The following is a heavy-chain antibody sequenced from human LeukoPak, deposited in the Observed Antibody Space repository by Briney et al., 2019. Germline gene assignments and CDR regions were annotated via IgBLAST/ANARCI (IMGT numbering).Heavy chain of an antibody. CDR3: AKDGPYSSGWYDAFDI. Sequence: QSGGSLRLSCAASGFTFDDYVMHWVRQAPGKGLEWISLISGDGGSTYYADSVKGRFTISRDNSKNSLYLQMNSLRTEDTALYYCAKDGPYSSGWYDAFDIWGQGTMVTVSS. J-gene: IGHJ3*02. CDR2: ISGDGGST. V-gene: IGHV3-43*02. CDR1: GFTFDDYV. D-gene: IGHD6-19*01.